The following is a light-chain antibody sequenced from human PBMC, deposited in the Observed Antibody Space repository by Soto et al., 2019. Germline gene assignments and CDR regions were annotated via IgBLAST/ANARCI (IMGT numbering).Light chain of an antibody. J-gene: IGLJ2*01. CDR1: SSDVGGYDY. Sequence: QSALTQPASVSGSPGQSITISCTGTSSDVGGYDYVSWYQQHPGKAPKLMIYEVSYRPSGVSNRFSGSKSGNTASLTISGLQAEDEADYYCGSYAISSTRVFGGGTKLTVL. V-gene: IGLV2-14*01. CDR3: GSYAISSTRV. CDR2: EVS.